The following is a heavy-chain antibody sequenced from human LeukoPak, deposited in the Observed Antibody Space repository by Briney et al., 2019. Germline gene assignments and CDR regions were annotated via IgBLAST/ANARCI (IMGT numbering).Heavy chain of an antibody. CDR3: ARDRRATYYYDSSGYYFDY. V-gene: IGHV3-64*01. J-gene: IGHJ4*02. D-gene: IGHD3-22*01. Sequence: PGGSLRLSCAASGFTFSGYPMHWVRQAPGKGLEYLSGISANGGSTYYANSVKGRFTTSRDNSKNTLYLQMNSLRAEDTAVYYCARDRRATYYYDSSGYYFDYWGQGTLVTVST. CDR2: ISANGGST. CDR1: GFTFSGYP.